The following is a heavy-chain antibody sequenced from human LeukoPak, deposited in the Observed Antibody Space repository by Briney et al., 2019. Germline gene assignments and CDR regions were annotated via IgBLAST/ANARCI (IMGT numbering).Heavy chain of an antibody. J-gene: IGHJ4*02. V-gene: IGHV4-61*02. CDR3: ARSYSGSYYTQEVI. CDR1: GGFISSGSYY. Sequence: KASETLSLTCNVSGGFISSGSYYWSWIRQPAGKGLEWIGRIYTSGITNYSPSLKSRVTISVDTSKNQFSLKLSSVTAADTAIYYCARSYSGSYYTQEVIWGQGTLVTVSS. D-gene: IGHD1-26*01. CDR2: IYTSGIT.